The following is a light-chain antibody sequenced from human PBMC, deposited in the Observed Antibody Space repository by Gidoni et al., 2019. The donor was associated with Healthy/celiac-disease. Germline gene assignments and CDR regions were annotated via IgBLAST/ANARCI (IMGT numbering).Light chain of an antibody. CDR1: SPNIGAGYD. Sequence: QPLPTQPPSVSSAPGPRATIACTGSSPNIGAGYDVHWYQRLPGTAPKLLIYGNSDRPSGVPDRFSGSKSGTSASLAITRLQAEDETDYYCQSYDSSLSGWVFGGGTKLTVL. J-gene: IGLJ3*02. CDR3: QSYDSSLSGWV. V-gene: IGLV1-40*01. CDR2: GNS.